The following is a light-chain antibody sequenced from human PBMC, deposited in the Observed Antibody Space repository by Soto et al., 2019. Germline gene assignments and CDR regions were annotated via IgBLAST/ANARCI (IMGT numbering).Light chain of an antibody. Sequence: EIVLTQSPGTLSLSPGEGATLSCRASQYIATSYLAWYQQRRGQAPRLLIYGASSRATGIPARFSGSGSGTEFTLTISSLQSEDSAVYYCQQYNNWPRTFGQGTKVDIK. J-gene: IGKJ1*01. V-gene: IGKV3D-15*01. CDR2: GAS. CDR1: QYIATSY. CDR3: QQYNNWPRT.